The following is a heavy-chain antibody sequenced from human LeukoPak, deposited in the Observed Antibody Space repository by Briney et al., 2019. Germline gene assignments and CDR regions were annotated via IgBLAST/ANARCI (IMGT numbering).Heavy chain of an antibody. CDR2: LSYTGKT. CDR3: SEGYFEPFAH. V-gene: IGHV4-59*02. CDR1: GASVSSSH. J-gene: IGHJ4*02. D-gene: IGHD2/OR15-2a*01. Sequence: SETLSLACVVSGASVSSSHWNWIRQLPGKGLEWIGCLSYTGKTDYNPSLTSRVTISLDTSKNQVSLKLRFVTAADTAVYYCSEGYFEPFAHWGQGILVTVSS.